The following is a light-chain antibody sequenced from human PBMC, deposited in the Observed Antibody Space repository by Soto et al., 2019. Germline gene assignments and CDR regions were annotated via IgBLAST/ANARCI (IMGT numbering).Light chain of an antibody. V-gene: IGLV1-40*01. CDR3: QSFDSSLSDVL. CDR1: SSNIGAGLD. CDR2: GNS. J-gene: IGLJ3*02. Sequence: QSVLTQPPSVSGAPGQRVTMSCTGSSSNIGAGLDVHWYQQLPGTAPKLLIHGNSNRPSGVPDRFSGFKSGTSASLAITGLQAEDEADYYCQSFDSSLSDVLFGGGTKLTVL.